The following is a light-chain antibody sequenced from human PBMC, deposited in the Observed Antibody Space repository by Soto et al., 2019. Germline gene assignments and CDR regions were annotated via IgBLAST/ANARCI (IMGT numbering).Light chain of an antibody. J-gene: IGLJ3*02. CDR3: QTWSTDIRV. Sequence: QLVLTQPPSASASLGASVKLTCTLSSGHNSYAISWHQQQPEKGPRYLLKLNRDGSHSKGDGIPDRFSGSSSGAERYLTISRLQYEDEAYCYCQTWSTDIRVFGGGTKLTVL. CDR2: LNRDGSH. CDR1: SGHNSYA. V-gene: IGLV4-69*01.